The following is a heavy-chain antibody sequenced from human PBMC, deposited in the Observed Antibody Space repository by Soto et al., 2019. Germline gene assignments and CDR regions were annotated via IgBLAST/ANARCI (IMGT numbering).Heavy chain of an antibody. J-gene: IGHJ4*02. V-gene: IGHV3-9*01. Sequence: GGSLRLSCAASGFTFDDYAMHWVRQAPGKGLEWVSGISWNSGSIGYADSVKGRFTISRDNAKNSLYLQMNSLRAEDTALYYCAKDVLYGYPTVTTFDYWGQGTLVTVSS. D-gene: IGHD4-4*01. CDR3: AKDVLYGYPTVTTFDY. CDR1: GFTFDDYA. CDR2: ISWNSGSI.